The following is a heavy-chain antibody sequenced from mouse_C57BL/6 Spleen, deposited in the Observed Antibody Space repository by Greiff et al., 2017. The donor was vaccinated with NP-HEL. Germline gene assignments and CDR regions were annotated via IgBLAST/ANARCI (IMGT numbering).Heavy chain of an antibody. J-gene: IGHJ1*03. CDR2: IYWDDDK. Sequence: QVTLKESGPGILQSSQTLSLTCSFSGFSLSTSGMGVSWIRQPSGKGLEWLAHIYWDDDKRYNPSLKSRLTISKDTSRNQVFLKITSVDTADTATYYCARNGYYGSSYRYFDVWGTGTTVTVSS. CDR3: ARNGYYGSSYRYFDV. V-gene: IGHV8-12*01. D-gene: IGHD1-1*01. CDR1: GFSLSTSGMG.